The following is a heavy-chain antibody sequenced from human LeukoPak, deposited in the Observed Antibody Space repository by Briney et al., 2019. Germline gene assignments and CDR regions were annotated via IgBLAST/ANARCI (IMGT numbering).Heavy chain of an antibody. Sequence: NPSETLSLTCAVYVGSFSVYYWRWIRQPPGKGLEWIGEINHSGNTNYNPSLKSRVTISVDTSKNQFSLKMSSVTATDTDVYYSAVYYYDSSGYSPPFGYWGQGTLVTVSS. CDR1: VGSFSVYY. J-gene: IGHJ4*02. CDR3: AVYYYDSSGYSPPFGY. D-gene: IGHD3-22*01. CDR2: INHSGNT. V-gene: IGHV4-34*01.